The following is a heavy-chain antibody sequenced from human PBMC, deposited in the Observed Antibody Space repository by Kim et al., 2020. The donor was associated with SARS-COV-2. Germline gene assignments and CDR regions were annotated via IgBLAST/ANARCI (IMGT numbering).Heavy chain of an antibody. CDR1: GGSFSGYY. V-gene: IGHV4-34*01. Sequence: SETLSLTCAVYGGSFSGYYWSWIRQSPGKGLEWLGEINHSGSINFNPSFKSRVRISVARSNQQFSLNVTPVTAADTAVYYCARIRGDYGGNPLYYLGMDVWGQGTTVSVSS. J-gene: IGHJ6*02. CDR3: ARIRGDYGGNPLYYLGMDV. CDR2: INHSGSI. D-gene: IGHD2-15*01.